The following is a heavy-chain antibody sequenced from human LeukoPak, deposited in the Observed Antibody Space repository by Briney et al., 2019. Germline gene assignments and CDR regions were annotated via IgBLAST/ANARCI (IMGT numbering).Heavy chain of an antibody. D-gene: IGHD3-10*01. J-gene: IGHJ4*02. CDR3: ALGPNYSYFDY. CDR2: IYNSGST. Sequence: KPSETLSLTCSVSGASNSNQYWSWVRQPPGKGLEWIGYIYNSGSTNNNPSLKSRVTISVDTSKNQFSLKLSSVTSSDTAVYYCALGPNYSYFDYWGQGTLSPSPQ. V-gene: IGHV4-59*11. CDR1: GASNSNQY.